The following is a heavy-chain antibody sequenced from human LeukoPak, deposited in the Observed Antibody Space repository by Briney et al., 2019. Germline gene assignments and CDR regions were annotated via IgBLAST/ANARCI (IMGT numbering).Heavy chain of an antibody. J-gene: IGHJ5*02. CDR3: ARSKPPYCSSTSCYFFGWFDP. Sequence: SETLSLTCTVSGGSISSYYWSWIRQPAGKGLEWIGRIYTSGSTNYNPSLKSRVTMSVDTSKNQFSLKLSSVTAADTAVYYCARSKPPYCSSTSCYFFGWFDPWGQGTPVTVSS. D-gene: IGHD2-2*01. CDR2: IYTSGST. V-gene: IGHV4-4*07. CDR1: GGSISSYY.